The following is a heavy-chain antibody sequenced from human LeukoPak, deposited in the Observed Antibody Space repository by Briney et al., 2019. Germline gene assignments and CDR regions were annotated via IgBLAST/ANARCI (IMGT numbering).Heavy chain of an antibody. V-gene: IGHV3-48*04. CDR3: ARDARGYSYGYDYSMDV. Sequence: PGGSLRLSCAASGFTFSSYSMNWVRQAPGKGLEWVSYISSSSSTIYYADSVKGRFTISRDNAKNSLYLQMNSLRAEDTAVYYCARDARGYSYGYDYSMDVWGQGTTVTVSS. CDR1: GFTFSSYS. J-gene: IGHJ6*02. CDR2: ISSSSSTI. D-gene: IGHD5-18*01.